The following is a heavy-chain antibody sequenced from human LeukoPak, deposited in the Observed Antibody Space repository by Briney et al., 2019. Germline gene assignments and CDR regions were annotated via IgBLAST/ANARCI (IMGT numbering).Heavy chain of an antibody. CDR1: GFTFGDYA. V-gene: IGHV3-23*01. CDR3: AKDTMVRGVESYYFDY. D-gene: IGHD3-10*01. J-gene: IGHJ4*02. Sequence: PGRSLRLSCTASGFTFGDYAMSWVRQAPGKGLEWVSAISGSGGSTYYADSVKGRFTISRDNSKNTLYLQMNSLRAEDTAVYYCAKDTMVRGVESYYFDYWGQGTLVTVSS. CDR2: ISGSGGST.